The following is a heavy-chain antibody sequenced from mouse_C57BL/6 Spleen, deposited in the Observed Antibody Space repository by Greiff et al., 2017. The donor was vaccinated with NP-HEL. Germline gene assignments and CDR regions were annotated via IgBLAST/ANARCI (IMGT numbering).Heavy chain of an antibody. V-gene: IGHV2-6-1*01. CDR2: IWSDGST. J-gene: IGHJ4*01. Sequence: QVQLKESGPGLVAPSQSLSITCTVSGFSLTSYGVHWVRQPPGKGLEWLVVIWSDGSTTYNSALKSRLSISKDNSKSQVFLKMNSLQTDDTAMYYCARHKGLRKGGYAMDYWGQGTSVTVSS. CDR3: ARHKGLRKGGYAMDY. CDR1: GFSLTSYG. D-gene: IGHD2-4*01.